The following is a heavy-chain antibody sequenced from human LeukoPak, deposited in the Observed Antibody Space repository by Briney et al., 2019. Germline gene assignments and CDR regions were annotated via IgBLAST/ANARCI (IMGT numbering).Heavy chain of an antibody. D-gene: IGHD6-6*01. J-gene: IGHJ4*02. CDR2: INAGNGNT. CDR1: GYTFTSYA. Sequence: ASVKVSCKASGYTFTSYAMHWVRQAPGQRLEWMGWINAGNGNTKYSQKFQGRVTITRDTSASTAYMELSSLRSEDTAVYYCARVRIAARPHYGYWGQGTLVTVSS. CDR3: ARVRIAARPHYGY. V-gene: IGHV1-3*01.